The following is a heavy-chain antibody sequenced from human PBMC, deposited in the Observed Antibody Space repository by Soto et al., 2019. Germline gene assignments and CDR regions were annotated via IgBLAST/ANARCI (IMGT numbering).Heavy chain of an antibody. CDR1: GGSIVGAGYS. Sequence: SETLSLTCAVAGGSIVGAGYSWSWIRQPPEKGLEWIGEIHNCGSTNYNPSIKSRVTISVDTSKNQFSLQLSSVTAADTAVYYCAMGIAAAGSFDYWGQGTPVTVSS. D-gene: IGHD6-25*01. J-gene: IGHJ4*02. CDR2: IHNCGST. CDR3: AMGIAAAGSFDY. V-gene: IGHV4-34*01.